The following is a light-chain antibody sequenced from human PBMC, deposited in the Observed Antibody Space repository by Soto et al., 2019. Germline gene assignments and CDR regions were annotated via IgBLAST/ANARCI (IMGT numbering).Light chain of an antibody. V-gene: IGLV1-44*01. CDR2: NNN. CDR1: SSKIGTNS. Sequence: QSVLTQPPSASWTPGQRVTISCSGSSSKIGTNSVSWYQQLPGTAPKLLIYNNNRRPSGVPDRFFGSKSGTSASLVISGLQSEDEADYYCASWDDSLNAHDFGTGTKVTVL. J-gene: IGLJ1*01. CDR3: ASWDDSLNAHD.